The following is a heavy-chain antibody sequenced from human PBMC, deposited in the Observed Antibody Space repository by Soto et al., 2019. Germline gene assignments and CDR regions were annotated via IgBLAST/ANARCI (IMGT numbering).Heavy chain of an antibody. CDR1: GFTFSSYA. V-gene: IGHV3-23*01. J-gene: IGHJ6*04. CDR3: AKPPGYYYGSGSPMDV. CDR2: ISGSGGST. Sequence: GGSLRLSCAASGFTFSSYAMSWVRQAPGKGLEWVSAISGSGGSTYYADSVKGRFTISRDNSKNTLYLQMNSLRAEDTAVYYCAKPPGYYYGSGSPMDVWGKGTTVTVSS. D-gene: IGHD3-10*01.